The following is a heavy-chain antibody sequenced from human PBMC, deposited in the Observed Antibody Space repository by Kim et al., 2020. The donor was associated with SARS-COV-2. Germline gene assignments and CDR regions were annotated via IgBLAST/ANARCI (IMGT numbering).Heavy chain of an antibody. CDR3: ARNPATRGYSYGYWFDP. Sequence: QGRVTITADKSTTTAYMELSSLRSEDTAVYYCARNPATRGYSYGYWFDPWGQGTLVTVSS. V-gene: IGHV1-69*02. J-gene: IGHJ5*02. D-gene: IGHD5-18*01.